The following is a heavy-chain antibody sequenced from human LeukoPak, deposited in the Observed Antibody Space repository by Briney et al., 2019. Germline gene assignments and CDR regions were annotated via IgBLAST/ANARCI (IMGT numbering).Heavy chain of an antibody. D-gene: IGHD5-24*01. J-gene: IGHJ3*02. V-gene: IGHV4-39*01. CDR1: GGSITSGAYQ. CDR2: LSHGGST. Sequence: SETLSLTCTVSGGSITSGAYQWGWIRQPPGKGLEWIATLSHGGSTHYSPSLKSRVTVSVDTSKNQFSLKLTFVTAADTAVYSCARRDLEMHAFDIWGQGRMVTVSS. CDR3: ARRDLEMHAFDI.